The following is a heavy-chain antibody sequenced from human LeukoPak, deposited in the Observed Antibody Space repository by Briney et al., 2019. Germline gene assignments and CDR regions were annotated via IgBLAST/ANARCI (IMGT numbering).Heavy chain of an antibody. Sequence: SETLSLTCAVYGVSFSGYYWSWIRQPPGKGLEWIGYIYYSGSTNYNPSLKSRVTISVDTSKNQFSLKLSSVTAADTAVYYCARAGFTFSDYFGSFFDYWGQGTLVTVSS. CDR3: ARAGFTFSDYFGSFFDY. CDR1: GVSFSGYY. V-gene: IGHV4-59*01. J-gene: IGHJ4*02. CDR2: IYYSGST. D-gene: IGHD3-10*01.